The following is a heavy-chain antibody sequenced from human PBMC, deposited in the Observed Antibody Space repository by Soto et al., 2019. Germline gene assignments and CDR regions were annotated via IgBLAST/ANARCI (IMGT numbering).Heavy chain of an antibody. Sequence: VQLVESGGGLAQPGESLTLSCAASGFMFSGYAMSWVRQAPGKGLEWVSAVSNSGTSTSYADSVKGRFTISRDNSKNTLYLQMSSLGAEDTALYYCVKDLAASGWFDPWGQGTLVIVSS. J-gene: IGHJ5*02. D-gene: IGHD2-15*01. V-gene: IGHV3-23*04. CDR3: VKDLAASGWFDP. CDR2: VSNSGTST. CDR1: GFMFSGYA.